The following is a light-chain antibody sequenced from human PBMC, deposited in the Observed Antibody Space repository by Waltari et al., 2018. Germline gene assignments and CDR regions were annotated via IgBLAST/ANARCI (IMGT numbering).Light chain of an antibody. V-gene: IGKV1-39*01. CDR2: SAS. CDR3: QQSYRTPYT. J-gene: IGKJ2*01. CDR1: QNIGTY. Sequence: DIQMTQSPSSLSASVGDRVTIPCRASQNIGTYLNWYQQKPREVHRLLLYSASSLPGGVPSRFSGTASGIDFNRTITSLQPEDFGTYYCQQSYRTPYTFGQGTTLDIK.